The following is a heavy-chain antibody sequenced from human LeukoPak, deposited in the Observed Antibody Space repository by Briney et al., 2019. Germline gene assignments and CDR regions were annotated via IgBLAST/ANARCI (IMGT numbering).Heavy chain of an antibody. Sequence: PSETLSLTCAVYGGSFSGYYWSWIRQPPGKGLEWIGEINHSGSTNYNPPLKSRVTISVDTSKNQFSLKLSSVTAADTAVYYCARAGYSITTIDAFDIWGQGTMVTVSS. CDR2: INHSGST. CDR1: GGSFSGYY. V-gene: IGHV4-34*01. CDR3: ARAGYSITTIDAFDI. J-gene: IGHJ3*02. D-gene: IGHD6-13*01.